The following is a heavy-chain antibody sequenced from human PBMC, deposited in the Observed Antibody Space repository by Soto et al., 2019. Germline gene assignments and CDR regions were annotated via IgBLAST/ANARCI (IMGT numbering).Heavy chain of an antibody. Sequence: QLQLQESGPGLVKPSETLSLTCTVSGGSISSSSYYWGWIRQPPGKGLEWIGSIYYSGSTYYNPSLKSRVTISVDTSKNQFSLKLSSVTAADTAVYYCARQDTAMAVDYWGQGTLVTVSS. D-gene: IGHD5-18*01. CDR1: GGSISSSSYY. J-gene: IGHJ4*02. CDR3: ARQDTAMAVDY. CDR2: IYYSGST. V-gene: IGHV4-39*01.